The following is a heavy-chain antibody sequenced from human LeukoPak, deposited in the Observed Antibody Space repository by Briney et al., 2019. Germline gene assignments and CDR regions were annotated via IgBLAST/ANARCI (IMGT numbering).Heavy chain of an antibody. Sequence: SHTLSLTCAVYGGSFSGYYWSWIRQPPGKGLEWIGEINHSGSTIYNPSLQSRVTISVHKSRNQFSLKLSSVTAADTAVYYCPIAINTAGTSSDYCGEGTLVTVSS. D-gene: IGHD6-13*01. CDR2: INHSGST. V-gene: IGHV4-34*01. J-gene: IGHJ4*02. CDR1: GGSFSGYY. CDR3: PIAINTAGTSSDY.